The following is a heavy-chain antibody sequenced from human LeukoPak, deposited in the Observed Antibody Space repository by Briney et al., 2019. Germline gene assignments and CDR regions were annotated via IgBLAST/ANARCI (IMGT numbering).Heavy chain of an antibody. CDR2: IYPADSDT. CDR1: GYSFINYW. D-gene: IGHD7-27*01. J-gene: IGHJ3*02. CDR3: ARHGPNWGDAFDI. V-gene: IGHV5-51*01. Sequence: GESLKISCQVSGYSFINYWIGWVRQMPGKGLESMGIIYPADSDTTYSPSFQGQVTISADKSISTAYLQWSSLRASDTAMYYCARHGPNWGDAFDIWGQGTMVTVSS.